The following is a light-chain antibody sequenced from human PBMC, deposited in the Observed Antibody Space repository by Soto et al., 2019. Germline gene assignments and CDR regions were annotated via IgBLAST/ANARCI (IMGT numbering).Light chain of an antibody. CDR1: SSDVGGHNY. V-gene: IGLV2-8*01. J-gene: IGLJ1*01. CDR2: EVS. Sequence: QSALTQPPSASGSLGQSVTISCTGTSSDVGGHNYVSWYQQHPGKAPKLMIYEVSKRPSGVPDRFSGSKSDNTASLTVSGLQAEDEADYHCSSYAGNNAYVFGTGTKVTVL. CDR3: SSYAGNNAYV.